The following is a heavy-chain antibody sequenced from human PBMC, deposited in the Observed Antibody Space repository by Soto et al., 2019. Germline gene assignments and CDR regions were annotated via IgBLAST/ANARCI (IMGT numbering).Heavy chain of an antibody. V-gene: IGHV1-69*01. CDR1: GGTFSRYA. J-gene: IGHJ4*02. CDR3: ARGSCGGDCPLDY. Sequence: QVQLVQSGAEVKKPGSSVKVSCKASGGTFSRYAISWVRQAPGQGLEWMGGSIPNFGTVNYSQKFQGTVTIIADESTSTAYMELSSLRSEDTAVYYCARGSCGGDCPLDYWGQGTLVTVSS. CDR2: SIPNFGTV. D-gene: IGHD2-21*02.